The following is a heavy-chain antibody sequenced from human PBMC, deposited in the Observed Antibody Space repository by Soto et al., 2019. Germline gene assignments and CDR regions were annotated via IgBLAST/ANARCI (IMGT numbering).Heavy chain of an antibody. J-gene: IGHJ4*02. Sequence: QVTLKESGPVLVKPTETLTLTCTVSGFSLSNARMGVSWIRQPPGKALEWLAHIFSNDEKSYSTSLKSRLTITKDTSNSQVVLTMTNMDPVDTATYCCARTRGGYYDFWSGYYGYWGQGTLVTVSS. CDR2: IFSNDEK. CDR3: ARTRGGYYDFWSGYYGY. CDR1: GFSLSNARMG. V-gene: IGHV2-26*01. D-gene: IGHD3-3*01.